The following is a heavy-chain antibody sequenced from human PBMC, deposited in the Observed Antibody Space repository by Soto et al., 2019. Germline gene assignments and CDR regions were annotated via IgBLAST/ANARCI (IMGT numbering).Heavy chain of an antibody. CDR1: AGSISSRSYY. V-gene: IGHV4-39*01. Sequence: SDTLSLTCTVSAGSISSRSYYRCWIRQPPGKGLEWIGSIYYSGSTYYNPSLKRRVTISVDTSKNQFSLKLSSVTAADTAVYYCARHSEQWPSSHFDYWGQGTLVTVSS. D-gene: IGHD6-19*01. CDR3: ARHSEQWPSSHFDY. CDR2: IYYSGST. J-gene: IGHJ4*02.